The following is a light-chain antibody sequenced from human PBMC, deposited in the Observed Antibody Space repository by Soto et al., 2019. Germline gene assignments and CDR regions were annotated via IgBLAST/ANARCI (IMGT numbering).Light chain of an antibody. Sequence: SYVLTQPPSVSVAPGQTARITCGGNNIGSKSVHWYQQRPGQAPVLVVYDNIARPSGIPERFSGSNSGNTATLIFSRVEAGDEADYYCQVWDSSTERVVFGGGTKVTVL. CDR2: DNI. V-gene: IGLV3-21*02. CDR1: NIGSKS. J-gene: IGLJ2*01. CDR3: QVWDSSTERVV.